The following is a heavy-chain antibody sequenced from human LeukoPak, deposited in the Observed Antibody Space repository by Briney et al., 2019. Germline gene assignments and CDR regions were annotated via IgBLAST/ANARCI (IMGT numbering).Heavy chain of an antibody. D-gene: IGHD3-10*01. V-gene: IGHV6-1*01. CDR1: GDSVSSNSAA. CDR2: TYYRSKWYN. J-gene: IGHJ6*03. Sequence: SQTLSLTCAISGDSVSSNSAAWNWIRQSPSRGLEWLGRTYYRSKWYNDYAVSVKSRITINPDTSKNQFSLQLNSVTPEDTAVYYCARGIMVRGVIYYYYMDVWGKGTTVTISS. CDR3: ARGIMVRGVIYYYYMDV.